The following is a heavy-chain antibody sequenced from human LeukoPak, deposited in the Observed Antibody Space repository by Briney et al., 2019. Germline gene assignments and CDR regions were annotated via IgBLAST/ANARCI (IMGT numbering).Heavy chain of an antibody. CDR3: ARDLTVGRLGAALYYYGMDV. CDR2: IYHSGST. J-gene: IGHJ6*04. Sequence: SETLSLTCAVSGYSISSGYYWGWIRQPPGKGLEWIGSIYHSGSTSYNPSLKSRVTISVDTSKNQFSLKLSSVTAADTAVYYCARDLTVGRLGAALYYYGMDVWGKGTTVTVSS. V-gene: IGHV4-38-2*02. D-gene: IGHD6-25*01. CDR1: GYSISSGYY.